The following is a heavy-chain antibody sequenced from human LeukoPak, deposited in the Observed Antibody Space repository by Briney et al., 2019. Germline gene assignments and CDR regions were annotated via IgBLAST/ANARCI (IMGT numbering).Heavy chain of an antibody. J-gene: IGHJ4*02. Sequence: ASVKVSCKASGYTFTSYGISWVRQAPGQVLEWMGWFSAYNGNTNYAQKLQGRVTMTTDTSTSTAYMELRSLRSDDTAVYYCARGPWSGYDFPHFDYWGQGTLVTVSS. CDR1: GYTFTSYG. CDR2: FSAYNGNT. V-gene: IGHV1-18*01. D-gene: IGHD5-12*01. CDR3: ARGPWSGYDFPHFDY.